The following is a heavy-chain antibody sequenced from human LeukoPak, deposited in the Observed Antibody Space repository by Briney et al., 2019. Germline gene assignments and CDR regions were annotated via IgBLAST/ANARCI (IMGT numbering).Heavy chain of an antibody. CDR3: ASSHIFFDWLIDY. D-gene: IGHD3-9*01. Sequence: ASVKVSCKASGGTFSSYAISWVRQAPGQGLEWMGGIIPIFGTANYAQKFQGRVTITADESTSTAYMELSSLRSEDTAVYYCASSHIFFDWLIDYWGQGTLVTVSS. CDR2: IIPIFGTA. J-gene: IGHJ4*02. V-gene: IGHV1-69*01. CDR1: GGTFSSYA.